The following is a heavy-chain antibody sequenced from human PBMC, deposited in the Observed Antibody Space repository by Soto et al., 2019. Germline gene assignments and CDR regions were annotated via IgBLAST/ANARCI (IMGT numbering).Heavy chain of an antibody. CDR3: ARRGDVVVVTAAFDN. V-gene: IGHV1-46*03. D-gene: IGHD2-21*02. CDR2: INSGGGSA. Sequence: SVNVSRKASGYTFTNYYMRWRRLAPEQGLEWMGIINSGGGSATYAQKFLGRVTLTRDTSTSTVYMDLSSLGSDDSAVYFCARRGDVVVVTAAFDNWGHGPLVTVS. J-gene: IGHJ4*01. CDR1: GYTFTNYY.